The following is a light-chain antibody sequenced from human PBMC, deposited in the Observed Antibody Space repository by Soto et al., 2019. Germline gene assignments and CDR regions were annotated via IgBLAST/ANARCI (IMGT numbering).Light chain of an antibody. V-gene: IGKV1-5*03. Sequence: DIQMTQSPSTLSASVGDRVTITCRASQSINNWLAWYQQKPGKAPKLLIYKASGLESGVPSRFSGSGSGTEFTLTISSLQPDDFATYYCQQSYSTPRTFGQGTKVEIK. J-gene: IGKJ1*01. CDR1: QSINNW. CDR2: KAS. CDR3: QQSYSTPRT.